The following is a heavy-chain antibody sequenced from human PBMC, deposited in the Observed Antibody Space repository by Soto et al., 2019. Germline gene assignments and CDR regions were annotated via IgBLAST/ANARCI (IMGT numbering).Heavy chain of an antibody. V-gene: IGHV3-23*01. Sequence: EVQLLESGGGLVQPGGSLRLSCAASGFTFSVYAMSWVRQAPGKGLEWVSIISTHGDRTYYADSVKGQCTIARDNSKNTLYLQMNSLRAEDSALYYCAKGSGTYYYFEYWGQGTPVSVSS. J-gene: IGHJ4*02. CDR2: ISTHGDRT. D-gene: IGHD1-26*01. CDR1: GFTFSVYA. CDR3: AKGSGTYYYFEY.